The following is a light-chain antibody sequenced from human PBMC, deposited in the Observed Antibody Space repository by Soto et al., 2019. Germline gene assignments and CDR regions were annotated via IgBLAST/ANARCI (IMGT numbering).Light chain of an antibody. V-gene: IGKV3-20*01. Sequence: EIVLTQSPGTLSLSPGERATLSCRASQSISSSYLAWYQQKPGQAPRVLIYGASNRATGIPDKFSGSGSGTDFTLTISRLQPEDFALYYCQQCYDARYTFGQGTKLGIK. CDR2: GAS. J-gene: IGKJ2*01. CDR3: QQCYDARYT. CDR1: QSISSSY.